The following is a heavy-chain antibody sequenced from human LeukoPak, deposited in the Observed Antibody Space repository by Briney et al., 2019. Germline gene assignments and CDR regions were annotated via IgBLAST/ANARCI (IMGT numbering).Heavy chain of an antibody. J-gene: IGHJ4*02. Sequence: SQTLSLTCTVSGGSISSGSCYWSWIRQPAGKGLEWVGRIYTSGSTNYNPSLKSRVTISVDTSKNQFSLKLSSVTAADTAVYYCARAEAAAGPGFDYWGQGTLVTVSS. D-gene: IGHD6-13*01. V-gene: IGHV4-61*02. CDR1: GGSISSGSCY. CDR2: IYTSGST. CDR3: ARAEAAAGPGFDY.